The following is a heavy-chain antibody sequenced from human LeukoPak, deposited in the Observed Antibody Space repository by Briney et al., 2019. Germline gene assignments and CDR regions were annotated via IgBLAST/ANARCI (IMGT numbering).Heavy chain of an antibody. CDR2: IYYSGST. V-gene: IGHV4-39*01. J-gene: IGHJ4*02. CDR3: ARHLGSDTAMVILY. D-gene: IGHD5-18*01. CDR1: GGSISSSSYY. Sequence: SETLSLTCTVSGGSISSSSYYWGWIRQPPGKGLEWIGSIYYSGSTYYNPSLKSRVTISVDTSKNQFSLKLSSVTAADTAVYYCARHLGSDTAMVILYWGQGTLLTVSS.